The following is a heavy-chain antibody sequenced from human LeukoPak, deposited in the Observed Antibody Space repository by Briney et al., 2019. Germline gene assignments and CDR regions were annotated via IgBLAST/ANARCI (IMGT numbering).Heavy chain of an antibody. CDR1: GYTFTGYY. J-gene: IGHJ1*01. CDR3: ARARDYYDSSGYKIPKYFQH. Sequence: GASVKVSCKASGYTFTGYYMHWVRQAPGQGLEWMGWTNPNSGGTNYAQKFQGRVTMTRDTSISTAYMELSRLRSDDTAVYYCARARDYYDSSGYKIPKYFQHWGQGTLVTVSS. D-gene: IGHD3-22*01. V-gene: IGHV1-2*02. CDR2: TNPNSGGT.